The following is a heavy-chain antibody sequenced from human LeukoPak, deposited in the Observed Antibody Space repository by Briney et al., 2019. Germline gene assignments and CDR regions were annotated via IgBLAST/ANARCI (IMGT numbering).Heavy chain of an antibody. Sequence: PGGSLRLSCAASGFTVRSNYMSWVRQAPGKGLEWVSVTYSGGSTYYADSVKGRFSISRDNSKNTVYLQMSSLRAEDTAVYYCAREEGYRRYFALWGRGTLVTVSS. D-gene: IGHD3-16*02. CDR3: AREEGYRRYFAL. CDR1: GFTVRSNY. J-gene: IGHJ2*01. CDR2: TYSGGST. V-gene: IGHV3-53*01.